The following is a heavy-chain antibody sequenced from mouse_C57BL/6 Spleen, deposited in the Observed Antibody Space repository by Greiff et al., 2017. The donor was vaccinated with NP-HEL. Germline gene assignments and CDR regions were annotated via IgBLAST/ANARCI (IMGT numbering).Heavy chain of an antibody. J-gene: IGHJ2*01. CDR3: ARNYGSTYYFDY. CDR2: IDPSDSET. D-gene: IGHD1-1*01. V-gene: IGHV1-52*01. CDR1: GYTFTSYW. Sequence: QVQLQQPGAELVRPGSSVKLSCKASGYTFTSYWMHWVKQRPIQGLEWIGNIDPSDSETHYNQKFKDKATLTVDKSSSTAYMQLSSLTSEVSAVYYCARNYGSTYYFDYWGQGTTLTVSS.